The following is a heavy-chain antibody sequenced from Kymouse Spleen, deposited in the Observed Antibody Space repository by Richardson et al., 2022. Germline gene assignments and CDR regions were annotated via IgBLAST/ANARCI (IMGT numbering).Heavy chain of an antibody. D-gene: IGHD1-7*01. J-gene: IGHJ4*02. Sequence: EVQLVESGGGLVKPGGSLRLSCAASGFTFSNAWMSWVRQAPGKGLEWVGRIKSKTDGGTTDYAAPVKGRFTISRDDSKNTLYLQMNSLKTEDTAVYYCTTGPNYEDYFDYWGQGTLVTVSS. CDR1: GFTFSNAW. CDR2: IKSKTDGGTT. V-gene: IGHV3-15*01. CDR3: TTGPNYEDYFDY.